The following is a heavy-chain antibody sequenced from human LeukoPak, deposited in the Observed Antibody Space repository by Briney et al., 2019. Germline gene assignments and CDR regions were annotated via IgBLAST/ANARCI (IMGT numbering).Heavy chain of an antibody. J-gene: IGHJ5*02. CDR2: IYYSGST. V-gene: IGHV4-59*01. CDR1: GGSIRSYY. D-gene: IGHD3-3*01. Sequence: SETLSLTCTVSGGSIRSYYWSWIRQPPGKGLEWIGYIYYSGSTNYNPSLKSRVTISVDTSKNQFSLKLSSVTAADTAVYYCSRAISTSWRGYCSNWFDPWGQGTLVTVSS. CDR3: SRAISTSWRGYCSNWFDP.